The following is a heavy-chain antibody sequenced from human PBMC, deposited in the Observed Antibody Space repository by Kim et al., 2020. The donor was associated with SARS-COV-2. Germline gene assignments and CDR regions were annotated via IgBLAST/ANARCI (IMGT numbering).Heavy chain of an antibody. Sequence: GGSLRLSCAASGFTFSSYGMHWVRQAPGKGLEWVAVIWYDGSNKYYADSVKGRFTISRDNSKNTLYLQMNSLRAEDTAVYYCARDSSCIVGACPGYWGQGTLVTVSS. J-gene: IGHJ4*02. V-gene: IGHV3-33*01. CDR2: IWYDGSNK. D-gene: IGHD1-26*01. CDR1: GFTFSSYG. CDR3: ARDSSCIVGACPGY.